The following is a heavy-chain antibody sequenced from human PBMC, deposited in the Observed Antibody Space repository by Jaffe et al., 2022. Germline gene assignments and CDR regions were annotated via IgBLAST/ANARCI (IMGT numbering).Heavy chain of an antibody. J-gene: IGHJ3*02. CDR3: ARGSSYYDFWSGYYGAFDI. Sequence: QVQLQQWGAGLLKPSETLSLTCAVYGGSFSGYYWSWIRQPPGKGLEWIGEINHSGSTNYNPSLKSRVTISVDTSKNQFSLKLSSVTAADTAVYYCARGSSYYDFWSGYYGAFDIWGQGTMVTVSS. CDR2: INHSGST. CDR1: GGSFSGYY. V-gene: IGHV4-34*01. D-gene: IGHD3-3*01.